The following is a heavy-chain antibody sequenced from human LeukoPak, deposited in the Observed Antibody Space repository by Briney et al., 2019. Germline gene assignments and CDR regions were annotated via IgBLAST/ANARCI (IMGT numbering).Heavy chain of an antibody. J-gene: IGHJ6*02. CDR1: GFSFSSHT. D-gene: IGHD3-3*01. CDR2: ISFDGRNN. V-gene: IGHV3-30*04. CDR3: ARDLGPWGMNPGVVIGGLDV. Sequence: GVSPRLSCAASGFSFSSHTFHWVRQAPGKGLEWVAVISFDGRNNDYADSVKGRFTISRDNSKNTLHLQMSSLRLEDTAVYYCARDLGPWGMNPGVVIGGLDVWGQGTTVTVSS.